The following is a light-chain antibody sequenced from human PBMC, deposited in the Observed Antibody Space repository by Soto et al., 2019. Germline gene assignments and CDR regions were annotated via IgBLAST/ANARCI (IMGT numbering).Light chain of an antibody. CDR3: QQYGNSPRT. V-gene: IGKV3-20*01. Sequence: EIVLTQSPGTLSLSPGERATLSCRASQSVNSNFLAWYQQKPGQAPRLLISGASNRATGIPDRFSGSGAGTGFSLTISRPEAEDFAVYYCQQYGNSPRTFRQGTKVELK. CDR2: GAS. CDR1: QSVNSNF. J-gene: IGKJ1*01.